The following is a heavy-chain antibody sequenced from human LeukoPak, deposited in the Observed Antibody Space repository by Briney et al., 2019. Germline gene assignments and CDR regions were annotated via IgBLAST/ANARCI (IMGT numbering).Heavy chain of an antibody. V-gene: IGHV3-23*01. CDR3: ARDKYID. D-gene: IGHD1-1*01. J-gene: IGHJ4*02. Sequence: GGSLRLSCATSGFKFNLYAMTWVRQAPGKGLEWVSTIDDPTTVYYADSVRGRFTISRDNSKNTLYLQMNSLRAEDTAVYYCARDKYIDWGQGTLVTVSS. CDR2: IDDPTTV. CDR1: GFKFNLYA.